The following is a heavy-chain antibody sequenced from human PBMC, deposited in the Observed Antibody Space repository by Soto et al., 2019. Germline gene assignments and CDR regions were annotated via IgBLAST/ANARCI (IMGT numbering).Heavy chain of an antibody. J-gene: IGHJ3*02. CDR3: ARETTQEAFDI. D-gene: IGHD4-17*01. CDR1: GGSISGYY. CDR2: IHYSGST. V-gene: IGHV4-59*01. Sequence: PSETLSLTCTVSGGSISGYYWSWIRQPPGKGLEWIGYIHYSGSTYYNPSLKSRITIALDTSKNHFSLNLNSVTAADTALYYCARETTQEAFDIWGQGTMVTVS.